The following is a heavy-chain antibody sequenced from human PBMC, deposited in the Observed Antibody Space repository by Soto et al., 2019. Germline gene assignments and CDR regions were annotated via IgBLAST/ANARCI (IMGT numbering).Heavy chain of an antibody. CDR2: ISSSSSYI. CDR1: GFSFSTYG. CDR3: ARDQRYYGMDV. V-gene: IGHV3-21*04. J-gene: IGHJ6*02. Sequence: GSLRLSCAASGFSFSTYGMNWVRQAPGKGLEWVSTISSSSSYIYYADSVRGRFTISRDNAKNSLYLQMNSLRAEDTAVYYCARDQRYYGMDVWGQGTTVTVSS.